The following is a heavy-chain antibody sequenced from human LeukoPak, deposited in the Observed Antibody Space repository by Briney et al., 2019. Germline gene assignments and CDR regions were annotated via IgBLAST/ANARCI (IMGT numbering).Heavy chain of an antibody. CDR2: ISAYNGNT. CDR1: GYTFTSYG. V-gene: IGHV1-18*01. Sequence: ASVKVSCKASGYTFTSYGISWVRQAPGQGLEWMGWISAYNGNTNYAQKLQGRVTMTTDTSTSTAYMELRSLRSDNTAVYYCARDRQRRDGYNDFDYWGQGTLVTVSS. D-gene: IGHD5-24*01. CDR3: ARDRQRRDGYNDFDY. J-gene: IGHJ4*02.